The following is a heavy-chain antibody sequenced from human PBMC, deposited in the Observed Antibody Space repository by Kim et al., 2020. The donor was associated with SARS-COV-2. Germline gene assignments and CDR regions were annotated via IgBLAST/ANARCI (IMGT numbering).Heavy chain of an antibody. V-gene: IGHV4-39*01. CDR2: IYYSGST. CDR1: GGSISSSSYY. CDR3: ARSGSNSGNPQSLFDY. D-gene: IGHD1-26*01. J-gene: IGHJ4*02. Sequence: SETLSLTCTVSGGSISSSSYYWGWIRQPPGKGLEWIGSIYYSGSTYYNPSLKSRVTISVDTSKNQFSLKLSSVTAADTAVYYCARSGSNSGNPQSLFDYWGQGTLVTVSS.